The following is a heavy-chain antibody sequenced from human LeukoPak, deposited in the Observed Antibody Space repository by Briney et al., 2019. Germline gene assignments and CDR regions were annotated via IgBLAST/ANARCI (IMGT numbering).Heavy chain of an antibody. Sequence: GGSLRLSCSASGFTFSSYSMNWVRQAPGKGLESVSYISGSSNTIYYADSVKGRFTISRDNAKNSLYLRLNSLRVEDTAVYYCARLDSSGWGEYFDYWGQGTLVTVSS. CDR1: GFTFSSYS. CDR2: ISGSSNTI. D-gene: IGHD6-19*01. CDR3: ARLDSSGWGEYFDY. V-gene: IGHV3-48*04. J-gene: IGHJ4*02.